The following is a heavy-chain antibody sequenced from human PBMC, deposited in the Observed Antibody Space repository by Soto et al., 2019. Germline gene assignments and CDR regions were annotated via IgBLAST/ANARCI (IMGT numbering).Heavy chain of an antibody. Sequence: QVLLQESGPGLVKPSQTLSLTCTVSGGSISSGDYNWSWIRQSPGKGLEWIGHIYDSGSTYNNPSLQSRVIISVDTSKNQFSLNLSSVTAADTAVYYCARGPSGDKVDYWGQGTLVTVSS. CDR2: IYDSGST. J-gene: IGHJ4*02. CDR1: GGSISSGDYN. CDR3: ARGPSGDKVDY. D-gene: IGHD7-27*01. V-gene: IGHV4-30-4*01.